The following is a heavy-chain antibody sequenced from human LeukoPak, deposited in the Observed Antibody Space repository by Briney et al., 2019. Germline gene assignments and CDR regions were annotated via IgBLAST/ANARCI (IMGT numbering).Heavy chain of an antibody. J-gene: IGHJ4*02. CDR1: GGSISSYY. V-gene: IGHV4-4*07. CDR3: ARVAYSSSWYTVGDYFDY. D-gene: IGHD6-13*01. Sequence: TSETLSLTCTVSGGSISSYYWSWIRQPAGKGLEWIGRIYTSGSTNYNPSLKSRVTISVDKSKNQFSLKLSSVTAADTAVYYCARVAYSSSWYTVGDYFDYWGQGTLVTVSS. CDR2: IYTSGST.